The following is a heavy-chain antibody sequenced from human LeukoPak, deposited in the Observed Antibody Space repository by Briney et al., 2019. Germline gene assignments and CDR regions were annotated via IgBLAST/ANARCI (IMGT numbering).Heavy chain of an antibody. CDR1: GFTFSSFA. Sequence: PGGSLRLSCAASGFTFSSFAIHWVRQAPGKGLEWVAVVSTDGSNQYYADSVKGRFTISRDNSKNTLYLQMNSLRVEDTAVYYCAKDSPDNYDYVWGSYRYTGIFDYWGQGTLVTVSS. CDR3: AKDSPDNYDYVWGSYRYTGIFDY. CDR2: VSTDGSNQ. D-gene: IGHD3-16*02. J-gene: IGHJ4*02. V-gene: IGHV3-30-3*01.